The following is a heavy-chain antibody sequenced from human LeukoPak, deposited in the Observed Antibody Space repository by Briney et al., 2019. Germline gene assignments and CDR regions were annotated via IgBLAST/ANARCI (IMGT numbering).Heavy chain of an antibody. J-gene: IGHJ3*02. CDR1: GFTFSSYS. Sequence: GGSLRLSCAASGFTFSSYSMNWVRQAPGKGLEWVSSISSSSSYIYYADSVKGRFTISRDNAKNSLYLQMNSLRAEDTAVYYCARAPRRITGTTFAFDIWGQGTMVTVSS. CDR2: ISSSSSYI. D-gene: IGHD1-7*01. CDR3: ARAPRRITGTTFAFDI. V-gene: IGHV3-21*01.